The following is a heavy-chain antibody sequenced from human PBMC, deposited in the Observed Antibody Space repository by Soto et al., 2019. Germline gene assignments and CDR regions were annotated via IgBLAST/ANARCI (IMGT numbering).Heavy chain of an antibody. CDR3: GRDMAKKVFDY. D-gene: IGHD5-12*01. CDR1: GFTFSSYG. CDR2: IWYDGSNK. J-gene: IGHJ4*02. Sequence: GGSLRLSCAASGFTFSSYGMHWVRQAPGKGLEWVAVIWYDGSNKYYADSVKGRFTISRDNSKNTLYLQMNSLRAEDTDVYYCGRDMAKKVFDYWGQGTLVTVSS. V-gene: IGHV3-33*08.